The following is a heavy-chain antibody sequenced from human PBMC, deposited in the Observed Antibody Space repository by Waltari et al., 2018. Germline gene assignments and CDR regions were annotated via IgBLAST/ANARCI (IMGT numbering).Heavy chain of an antibody. Sequence: EVQLTESGGGLVQPGGSLRLSCAASGFSFSAYWMTWVRQAPGKGLEWVDNIKYDGSATYHADSVNGRFSISRDNAKNSLYLQMNSVSAEDTAIYYCARGSPGYVRVWDSWGQGTMVTVSS. D-gene: IGHD2-2*01. CDR3: ARGSPGYVRVWDS. CDR1: GFSFSAYW. V-gene: IGHV3-7*03. CDR2: IKYDGSAT. J-gene: IGHJ4*02.